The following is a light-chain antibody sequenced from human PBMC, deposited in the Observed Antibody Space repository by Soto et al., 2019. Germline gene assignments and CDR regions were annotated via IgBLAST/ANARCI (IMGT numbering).Light chain of an antibody. J-gene: IGLJ2*01. CDR2: EGS. CDR1: RSDVGSYNL. Sequence: QYALTQPASVYVSPGQSITISCPGNRSDVGSYNLVSWYHQHPGKAPKLMIYEGSKRPSGVSNRLSGSKSGNTASLTISWLQAEDEADYYCCSYAGSSTFEVFGGGTKLTVL. V-gene: IGLV2-23*03. CDR3: CSYAGSSTFEV.